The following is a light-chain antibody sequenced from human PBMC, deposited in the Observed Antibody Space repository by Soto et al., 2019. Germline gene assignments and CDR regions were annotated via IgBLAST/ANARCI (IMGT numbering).Light chain of an antibody. J-gene: IGKJ5*01. V-gene: IGKV3-15*01. CDR3: QQRNVWPPIT. CDR2: DAS. CDR1: QSVIND. Sequence: VMMTQSPATLSVSPGERATLSCRASQSVINDLAWYQQKPGQVPRLFIYDASTRTTGIPARFSGSWSGTEFTLTINSLEPEDFAVYYCQQRNVWPPITFGQGTRLEIK.